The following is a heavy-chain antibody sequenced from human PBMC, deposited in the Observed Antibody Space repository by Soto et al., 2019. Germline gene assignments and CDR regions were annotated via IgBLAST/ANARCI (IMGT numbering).Heavy chain of an antibody. Sequence: ESGGGSVQPGGSLGLSCAASGFTFSASDMHWVRQTTGGGLEWVAAIGTLHDTYYPDSVKGRFTISRDNARNSLNLQMNSLRGGGNGVFFRGKPASLRDGGGGWLDPWGQGTLVTVSS. V-gene: IGHV3-13*01. CDR1: GFTFSASD. J-gene: IGHJ5*02. CDR3: GKPASLRDGGGGWLDP. CDR2: IGTLHDT. D-gene: IGHD2-2*01.